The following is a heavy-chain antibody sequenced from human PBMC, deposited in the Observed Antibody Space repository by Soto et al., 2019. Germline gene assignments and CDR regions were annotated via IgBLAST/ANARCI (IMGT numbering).Heavy chain of an antibody. CDR1: GGSISGDY. CDR3: ARGHSSGWPTNWFDP. CDR2: IYVSGSI. D-gene: IGHD6-19*01. Sequence: QVQLQESGPGLVKPSETLSLTCTVSGGSISGDYWSWIRQPAGKGLEWLGRIYVSGSINYNPSLKGRVTMSLETSKNQFSLNLRSVTDANTAVYYCARGHSSGWPTNWFDPWGQGTLVTVPS. J-gene: IGHJ5*02. V-gene: IGHV4-4*07.